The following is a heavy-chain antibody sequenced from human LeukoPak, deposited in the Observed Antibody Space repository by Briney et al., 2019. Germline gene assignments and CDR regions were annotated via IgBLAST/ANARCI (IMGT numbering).Heavy chain of an antibody. V-gene: IGHV4-4*02. Sequence: SETLSLTCAVSAGSISSSNWWSWVRQSPVKGLEWIGEIYLYGTTNYNPSLKSRVTMSVDRSKNQFSLKLSSVTAADTAVYYCARQKWEQQGRDYYFYGLDVWGPGTTVIVSS. D-gene: IGHD1-26*01. CDR3: ARQKWEQQGRDYYFYGLDV. J-gene: IGHJ6*02. CDR2: IYLYGTT. CDR1: AGSISSSNW.